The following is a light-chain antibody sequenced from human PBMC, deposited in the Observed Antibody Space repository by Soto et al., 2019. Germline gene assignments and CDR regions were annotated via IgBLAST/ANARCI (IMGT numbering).Light chain of an antibody. J-gene: IGLJ2*01. CDR3: GGWDDSLSGPV. CDR1: SSNIGSNY. V-gene: IGLV1-47*01. Sequence: QSVLTQPPSASGTPGQRVNISCSGSSSNIGSNYVYWYRQFPGTAPKLLIQRNNQRPSGVPARFSCSKSGTSASLAISGLRSEDEADYYCGGWDDSLSGPVFGGGTKLTVL. CDR2: RNN.